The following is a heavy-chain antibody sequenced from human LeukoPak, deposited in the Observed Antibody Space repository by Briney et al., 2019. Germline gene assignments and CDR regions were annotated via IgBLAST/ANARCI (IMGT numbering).Heavy chain of an antibody. CDR3: ARGQQLALS. CDR1: GGSISSGGYY. D-gene: IGHD6-6*01. J-gene: IGHJ5*02. V-gene: IGHV4-30-2*01. CDR2: IYHSGST. Sequence: SETLSLTCTVSGGSISSGGYYWSWIRQPPGKGLEWIGYIYHSGSTYYNPSLKSRVTISVDRSKNQFSLKLSSVTAADTAVYYCARGQQLALSWGQGTLVTVSS.